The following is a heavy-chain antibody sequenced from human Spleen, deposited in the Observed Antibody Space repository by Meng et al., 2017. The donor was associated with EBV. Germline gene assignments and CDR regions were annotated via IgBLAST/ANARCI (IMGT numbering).Heavy chain of an antibody. CDR3: ARERSTSRYFAY. CDR1: AFTLSSYS. Sequence: QLVESGGVLVQPGGSLSPSRAASAFTLSSYSMNLGRQAPGKGREWVSSISRSSTYIYSADSVKGRSTITRNNAKTSLYLQMSRLRAQDTAVFYCARERSTSRYFAYWGQGTLVTVSS. V-gene: IGHV3-21*01. J-gene: IGHJ4*02. CDR2: ISRSSTYI. D-gene: IGHD1-26*01.